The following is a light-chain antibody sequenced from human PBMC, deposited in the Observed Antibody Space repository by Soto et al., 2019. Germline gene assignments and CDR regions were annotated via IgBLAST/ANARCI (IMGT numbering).Light chain of an antibody. CDR2: DAS. J-gene: IGKJ4*01. CDR1: QSVSSY. V-gene: IGKV3-11*01. CDR3: QQRINWPLT. Sequence: EIVLPQSPATLSLSAGERATLSCRASQSVSSYLAWYQQKPGQAPRLLIYDASNRATGIPARFSGSGSGTDFTLTISSLEPENFAVYFCQQRINWPLTFGGGTRWIS.